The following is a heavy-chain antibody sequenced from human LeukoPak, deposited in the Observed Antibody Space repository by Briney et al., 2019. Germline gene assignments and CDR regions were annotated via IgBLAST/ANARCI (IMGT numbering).Heavy chain of an antibody. CDR1: GFTFSSYG. Sequence: GGSLRLSCAVSGFTFSSYGMHWVRQAPGKGLEWVAVIWYDGSNKYYADSVKGRFTISRDNSKNTLYLQMNSLRAEDTAVYYCARDIAAAGPPFDYWGQGTLVTVSS. CDR2: IWYDGSNK. V-gene: IGHV3-33*01. J-gene: IGHJ4*02. D-gene: IGHD6-13*01. CDR3: ARDIAAAGPPFDY.